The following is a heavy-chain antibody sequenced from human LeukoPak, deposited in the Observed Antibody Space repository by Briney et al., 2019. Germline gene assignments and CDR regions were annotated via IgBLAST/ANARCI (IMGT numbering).Heavy chain of an antibody. CDR3: ARDLPIVVVPAAIV. CDR2: ISSSSSYI. CDR1: GFTFSSYA. J-gene: IGHJ4*02. D-gene: IGHD2-2*02. Sequence: GGSLRLSCAASGFTFSSYAVRSVRQAPGKGLGWVSSISSSSSYIYYEDSVKGRFTISRDNAKNSLYLQMNSLRAEDTAVYYCARDLPIVVVPAAIVWGQGTLVTVSS. V-gene: IGHV3-21*01.